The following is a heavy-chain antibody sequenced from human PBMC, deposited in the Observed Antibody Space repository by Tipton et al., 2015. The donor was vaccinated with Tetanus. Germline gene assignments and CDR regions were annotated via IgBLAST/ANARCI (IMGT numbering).Heavy chain of an antibody. CDR1: GGSFSGYY. V-gene: IGHV4-34*01. J-gene: IGHJ4*02. D-gene: IGHD2-15*01. Sequence: LRLSCAVYGGSFSGYYWSWIRQPPGKGLEWIGEINHSGSTNYNPSLKSRVTISVDTSKNQFSLKLSSVTAADTAVYYCARAGGYCSGGSCWQWGQGTLVTVSS. CDR3: ARAGGYCSGGSCWQ. CDR2: INHSGST.